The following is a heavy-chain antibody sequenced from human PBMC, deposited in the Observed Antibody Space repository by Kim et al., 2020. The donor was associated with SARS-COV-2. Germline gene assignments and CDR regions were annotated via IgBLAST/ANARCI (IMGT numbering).Heavy chain of an antibody. CDR2: IYYSGST. CDR1: GGSISSYY. Sequence: SETLSLTCTVSGGSISSYYWSWIRQHPGKGLEWIGYIYYSGSTNYNTSLKSRVTISVDTSKNQFSLKLSSVTAADTAVYYCASSWLDCSGGSCYHMVDIWGQGTMVTVSS. D-gene: IGHD2-15*01. CDR3: ASSWLDCSGGSCYHMVDI. J-gene: IGHJ3*02. V-gene: IGHV4-59*01.